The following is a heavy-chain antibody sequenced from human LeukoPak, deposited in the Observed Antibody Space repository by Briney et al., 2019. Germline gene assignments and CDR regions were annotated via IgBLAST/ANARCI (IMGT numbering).Heavy chain of an antibody. D-gene: IGHD4-17*01. V-gene: IGHV3-20*04. J-gene: IGHJ4*02. Sequence: GGSLRLSCAASGFTFSSYSMNWVRQAPGKGLEWVSGINWNGGSTGYADSVKGRFTISRDNAKNSLYLQMNSLRAEDTALYYCARRFSTITTTVTTAVDYWGQGTLVTVSS. CDR2: INWNGGST. CDR3: ARRFSTITTTVTTAVDY. CDR1: GFTFSSYS.